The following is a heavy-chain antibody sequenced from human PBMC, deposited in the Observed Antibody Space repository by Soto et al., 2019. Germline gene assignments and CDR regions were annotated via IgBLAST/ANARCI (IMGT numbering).Heavy chain of an antibody. CDR2: IYYSGST. CDR1: GGSISSGDYY. J-gene: IGHJ3*02. V-gene: IGHV4-30-4*01. Sequence: QVQLQESGPGLVKPSQTLSLTCTVSGGSISSGDYYWSWIRQPPGKGLEWIGYIYYSGSTYYNPSLKSRVTISVDTSKNQFSLKLSSVTAADTAVYYCAREKYYDILTGYPPSREIWGQGTMVTVSS. D-gene: IGHD3-9*01. CDR3: AREKYYDILTGYPPSREI.